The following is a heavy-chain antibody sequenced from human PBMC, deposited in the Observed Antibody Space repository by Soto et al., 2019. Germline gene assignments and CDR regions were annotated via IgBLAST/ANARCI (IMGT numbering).Heavy chain of an antibody. D-gene: IGHD3-22*01. CDR1: GGSISGSSDY. Sequence: PSETLSLTCTVSGGSISGSSDYWGWIRQPPGKGLEWIGSIFYSGSTYYNPSLKSRVTLSVDKSKNKISLKLTSVTAADTSVYYCATDSSYYYDSSAYYSNWFDPWGQGMLVTVSS. V-gene: IGHV4-39*01. J-gene: IGHJ5*02. CDR2: IFYSGST. CDR3: ATDSSYYYDSSAYYSNWFDP.